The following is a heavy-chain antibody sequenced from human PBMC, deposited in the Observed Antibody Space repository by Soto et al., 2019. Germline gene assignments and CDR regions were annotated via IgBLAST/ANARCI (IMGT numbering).Heavy chain of an antibody. J-gene: IGHJ4*02. D-gene: IGHD2-2*01. V-gene: IGHV3-30-3*01. Sequence: GGSLRLSCAASGFTFSSYAMHWVGQSPGKGLEWVAVISYDGSNKYYADSVKGRFTISRDNSKNTLYLQMNSLRAEDTAVYYCARLVVPAACCATYWGQGTLVTVSS. CDR1: GFTFSSYA. CDR3: ARLVVPAACCATY. CDR2: ISYDGSNK.